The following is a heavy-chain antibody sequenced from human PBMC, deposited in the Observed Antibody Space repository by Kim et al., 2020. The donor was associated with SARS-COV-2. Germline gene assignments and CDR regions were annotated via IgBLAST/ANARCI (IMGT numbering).Heavy chain of an antibody. D-gene: IGHD1-1*01. J-gene: IGHJ4*02. V-gene: IGHV4-31*02. Sequence: YANPTLESRVTISVDTSKNQFSLNLSSVTAADTAVYYCARGPGGTGAWYYWGQGTLVTVSS. CDR3: ARGPGGTGAWYY.